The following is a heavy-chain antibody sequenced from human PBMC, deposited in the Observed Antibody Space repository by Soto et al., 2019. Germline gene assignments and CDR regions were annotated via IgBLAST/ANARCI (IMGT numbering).Heavy chain of an antibody. J-gene: IGHJ4*02. V-gene: IGHV1-3*01. CDR1: GYTFTSYA. CDR3: AREGGYCSGGSCYFDFDY. D-gene: IGHD2-15*01. CDR2: INAGNGNT. Sequence: ASVKVSCKASGYTFTSYAMHWVRQAPGQRLEWMGWINAGNGNTKYSQKFQGRVTITRDTSASTAYMELSSLRSEDTAVYYCAREGGYCSGGSCYFDFDYWGQGTLVTVSS.